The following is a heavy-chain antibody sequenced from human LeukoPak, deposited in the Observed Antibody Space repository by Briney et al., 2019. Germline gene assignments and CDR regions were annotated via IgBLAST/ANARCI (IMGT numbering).Heavy chain of an antibody. CDR1: GYTFTSYD. J-gene: IGHJ4*02. CDR3: ARGPPNWGMVGY. CDR2: MNPNSGNT. V-gene: IGHV1-8*01. Sequence: ASVKVSCKASGYTFTSYDINWVRQATGQGLEWMGWMNPNSGNTGYAQKFQGRVTMTRDTSISTAYMELSSLTFEDTAVYYCARGPPNWGMVGYWGQGTLVTVSS. D-gene: IGHD7-27*01.